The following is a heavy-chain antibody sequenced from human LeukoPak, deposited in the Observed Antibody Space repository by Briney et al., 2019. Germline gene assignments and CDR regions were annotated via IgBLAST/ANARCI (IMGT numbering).Heavy chain of an antibody. V-gene: IGHV3-7*01. D-gene: IGHD6-19*01. J-gene: IGHJ6*03. CDR1: GFTFSSYW. CDR3: ARGSSGWYGAYYYYYYYMDV. CDR2: IKRDGSEK. Sequence: GGSLRLSCAASGFTFSSYWMSWVRQAPGKGLEWVANIKRDGSEKYYVDSVKGRFTISRDNAKNSLYLQMNSLRAEDTAVYYCARGSSGWYGAYYYYYYYMDVWGKGTTVTVSS.